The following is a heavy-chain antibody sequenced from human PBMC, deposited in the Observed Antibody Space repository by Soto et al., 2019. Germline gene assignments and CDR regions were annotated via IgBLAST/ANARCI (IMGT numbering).Heavy chain of an antibody. J-gene: IGHJ1*01. D-gene: IGHD3-16*02. CDR2: ISAYNGNT. CDR3: ARGSPTHSLLPFALSGELSFQH. CDR1: GYTFTSYG. V-gene: IGHV1-18*01. Sequence: GASVKVSCKASGYTFTSYGISWVRQAPGQGLEWMGWISAYNGNTNYAQKLQGRVTMTTDTSTSTAYMELRSLRSDDTAVYYCARGSPTHSLLPFALSGELSFQHWGQGTLVTVSS.